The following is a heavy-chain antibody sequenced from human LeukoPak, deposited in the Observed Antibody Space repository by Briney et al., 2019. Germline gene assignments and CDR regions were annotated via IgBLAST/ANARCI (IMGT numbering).Heavy chain of an antibody. CDR1: GGSISSYY. CDR3: AGRVGDSAFDI. V-gene: IGHV4-59*08. J-gene: IGHJ3*02. Sequence: SETLSLICTVSGGSISSYYWSWIRQPPGQGLEWIGYISYTGSANYNPSLKSRVTISVDTSKNKFSLKLSSVTAADTAVYYCAGRVGDSAFDIWGPGTMVTVSS. D-gene: IGHD1-26*01. CDR2: ISYTGSA.